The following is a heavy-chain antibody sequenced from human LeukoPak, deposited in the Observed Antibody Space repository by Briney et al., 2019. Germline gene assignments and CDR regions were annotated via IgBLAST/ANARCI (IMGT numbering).Heavy chain of an antibody. V-gene: IGHV3-53*01. Sequence: PGGSLRLSCAASGFTVSSKYMSWVLQAPGKGLEWVSVLYSGGTTYYADSVKGRFTISRDNSRNTLYLQMNSLRAEDTAVYYCAREDASGFDVWGQGTMVTVSS. CDR2: LYSGGTT. J-gene: IGHJ3*01. D-gene: IGHD1-26*01. CDR1: GFTVSSKY. CDR3: AREDASGFDV.